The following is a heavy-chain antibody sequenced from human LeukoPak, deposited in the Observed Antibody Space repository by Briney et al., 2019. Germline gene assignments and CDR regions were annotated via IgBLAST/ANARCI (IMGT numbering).Heavy chain of an antibody. CDR2: ISDDGRRK. V-gene: IGHV3-30*18. J-gene: IGHJ4*02. Sequence: GRSLRLSCAASGFSFISYGMHWVRQDPGKGLEWVGVISDDGRRKDYADSVKGRFTISRDNSKDTLYLQMNSLRAEDTAVYYCAKRPSDYGDYVSYFDYWGQGTLVTVSS. CDR1: GFSFISYG. CDR3: AKRPSDYGDYVSYFDY. D-gene: IGHD4-17*01.